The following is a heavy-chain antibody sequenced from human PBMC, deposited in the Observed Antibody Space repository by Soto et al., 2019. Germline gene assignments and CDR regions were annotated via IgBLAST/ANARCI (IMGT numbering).Heavy chain of an antibody. Sequence: SLRLSCVASGFSFSTYPMTWVRQAPGKGLEWVSLISGSGTNTYYAESVKGRFTISRDNSQNTLYLQMNTLRAEDTAVYYCAKEKPTTTCFDSWGQGTLVTVSS. J-gene: IGHJ4*02. CDR3: AKEKPTTTCFDS. V-gene: IGHV3-23*01. CDR2: ISGSGTNT. D-gene: IGHD1-1*01. CDR1: GFSFSTYP.